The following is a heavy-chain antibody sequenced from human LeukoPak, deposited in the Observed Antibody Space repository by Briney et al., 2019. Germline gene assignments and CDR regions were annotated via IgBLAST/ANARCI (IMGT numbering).Heavy chain of an antibody. CDR3: ARDQQLVPGFDY. CDR2: IVVGSGNT. Sequence: ASVKVSCKASGFTFTSSAMQWVRQARGQRLEWIGWIVVGSGNTNYAQKFQERVTITRDMSTSTAYMELSSLRSEDTAVYYCARDQQLVPGFDYWGQGTLVTVSS. CDR1: GFTFTSSA. D-gene: IGHD6-13*01. V-gene: IGHV1-58*02. J-gene: IGHJ4*02.